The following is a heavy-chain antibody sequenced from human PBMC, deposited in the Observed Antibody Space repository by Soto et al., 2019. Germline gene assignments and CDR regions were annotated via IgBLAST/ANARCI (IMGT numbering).Heavy chain of an antibody. CDR1: GGTFSGHA. J-gene: IGHJ4*02. CDR3: ARGADWGSRLGS. Sequence: QVQLVQSGAEVKKTGSSVKVSCEASGGTFSGHAISWVQQAPGQGPEWMGGLIPLFGTTQHAQNFQPLLTITADKSTSTTDRALTRLRCEDTPIYYCARGADWGSRLGSWGRGTLVTVSS. V-gene: IGHV1-69*06. D-gene: IGHD3-9*01. CDR2: LIPLFGTT.